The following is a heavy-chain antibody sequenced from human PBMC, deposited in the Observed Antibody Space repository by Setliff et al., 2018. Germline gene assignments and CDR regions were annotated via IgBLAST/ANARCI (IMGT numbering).Heavy chain of an antibody. CDR2: VSYDGNVK. D-gene: IGHD6-13*01. CDR1: GFTFSRFS. CDR3: ARDRVANPSSWPYYFDY. Sequence: PGGSLRLSCAASGFTFSRFSLHWVRQAPGKGLEWVAVVSYDGNVKYYADSVKGRFTISKDNARNTLSLQMNSLRPDDAAVYYCARDRVANPSSWPYYFDYWGQGTLVTVSS. J-gene: IGHJ4*02. V-gene: IGHV3-30*03.